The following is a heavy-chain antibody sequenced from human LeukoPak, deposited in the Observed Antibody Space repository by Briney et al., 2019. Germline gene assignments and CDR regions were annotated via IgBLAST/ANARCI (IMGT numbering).Heavy chain of an antibody. J-gene: IGHJ1*01. CDR2: IYYSGST. D-gene: IGHD3-22*01. V-gene: IGHV4-61*01. CDR3: ARAWVPYYYDSSGYRDAAVEYFQH. Sequence: SETLSLTCTVSGGSVSSGSYYWSWIRQPPGKGLEWIGYIYYSGSTNYNPSLKSRVTMSVDTSKNQFSLKLSSVTAADTAVYYCARAWVPYYYDSSGYRDAAVEYFQHWGQGTLVTVSS. CDR1: GGSVSSGSYY.